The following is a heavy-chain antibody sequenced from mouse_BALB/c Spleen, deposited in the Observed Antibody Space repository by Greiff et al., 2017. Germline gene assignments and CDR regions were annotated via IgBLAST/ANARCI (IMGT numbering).Heavy chain of an antibody. D-gene: IGHD2-4*01. V-gene: IGHV1-9*01. Sequence: QVQLQQSGAELMKPGASVKISCKATGYTFSSYWIEWVKQRPGHGLEWIGEILPGSGSTNYNEKFKGKATFTADTSSNTAYMQLSSLTSEDSAVYSCASVYYDYDGWYFDVWGAGTTVTVSS. CDR2: ILPGSGST. CDR1: GYTFSSYW. J-gene: IGHJ1*01. CDR3: ASVYYDYDGWYFDV.